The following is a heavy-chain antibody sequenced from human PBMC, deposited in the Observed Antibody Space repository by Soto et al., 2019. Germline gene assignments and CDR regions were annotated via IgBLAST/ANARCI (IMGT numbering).Heavy chain of an antibody. D-gene: IGHD2-21*01. J-gene: IGHJ2*01. CDR1: CGSISSSSYY. CDR2: IYYSGST. Sequence: PSDTLSLTCTVSCGSISSSSYYWGWIRQPPGKGLEWIGSIYYSGSTYYNPSLKSRVTISVDTSKNQFSLKLSSVTAADTAVYYCARRSIHWYFDLWGRGTLVTVS. V-gene: IGHV4-39*01. CDR3: ARRSIHWYFDL.